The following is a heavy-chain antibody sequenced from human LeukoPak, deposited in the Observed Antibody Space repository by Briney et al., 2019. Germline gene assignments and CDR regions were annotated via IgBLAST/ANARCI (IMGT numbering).Heavy chain of an antibody. V-gene: IGHV3-23*01. D-gene: IGHD3-22*01. CDR2: ISGSGGST. CDR1: GFTFSSYA. J-gene: IGHJ4*02. Sequence: PGRSLRPSCAASGFTFSSYAMSWVRQAPGKGLEWVSAISGSGGSTTYADSVKGRFTISRDNSKNTRYLQMNSLRAEDTAVYYCAKDYYDCSGYVHYWGQGTLVTVSS. CDR3: AKDYYDCSGYVHY.